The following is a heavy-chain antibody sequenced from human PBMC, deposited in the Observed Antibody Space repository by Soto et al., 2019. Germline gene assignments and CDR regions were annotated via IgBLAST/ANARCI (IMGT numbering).Heavy chain of an antibody. CDR3: TTDGYGDLFAFDI. V-gene: IGHV3-15*07. CDR2: IESKTDGGTT. D-gene: IGHD4-17*01. J-gene: IGHJ3*02. Sequence: EVQLVESGGGLVKPGGSLRLSCAASGFTFSNAWMNWVRQAPGKGLEWVGRIESKTDGGTTDYAAPVKGRFTISRDDSKNTLYLQMNSLKTEDTAVYYCTTDGYGDLFAFDIWGQGTMVTVSS. CDR1: GFTFSNAW.